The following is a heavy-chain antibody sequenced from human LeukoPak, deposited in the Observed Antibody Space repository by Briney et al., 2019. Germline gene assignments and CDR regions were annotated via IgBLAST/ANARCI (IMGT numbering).Heavy chain of an antibody. J-gene: IGHJ4*02. Sequence: GTSLRLSCAASGFMVTNYGMHWVRQAPGRGLEWVAYDGSSKYYVDSVKGRFTITRDGSKNTVFLQMDSLRVEDTGVYYCTREYDSSGYSPGDSFAYWGPGTLVTVSS. D-gene: IGHD3-22*01. CDR3: TREYDSSGYSPGDSFAY. CDR2: DGSSK. V-gene: IGHV3-30*12. CDR1: GFMVTNYG.